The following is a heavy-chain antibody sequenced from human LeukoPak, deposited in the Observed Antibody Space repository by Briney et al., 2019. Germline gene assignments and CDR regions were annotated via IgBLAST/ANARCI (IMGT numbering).Heavy chain of an antibody. D-gene: IGHD3-3*01. Sequence: AASVKVSCKASGYTFTSYDINWVRQATGQGLEWMGWMNPNSGNTGYAQKFQGRVTMTRNTSISTAYMELSSLRSEDTAVYHCARVRAIFGVGNFDYWGQGTLVTVSS. J-gene: IGHJ4*02. V-gene: IGHV1-8*01. CDR2: MNPNSGNT. CDR1: GYTFTSYD. CDR3: ARVRAIFGVGNFDY.